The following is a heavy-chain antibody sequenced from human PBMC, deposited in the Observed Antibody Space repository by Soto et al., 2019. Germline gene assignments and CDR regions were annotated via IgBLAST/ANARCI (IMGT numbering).Heavy chain of an antibody. Sequence: PSETLSLTCTVAGDSISDSYWNWIRQSPGKGLEWIGYFFYTGSTNYNPSLKSRVTISVDTSKNQLSLRLTSLTAADTAVYYCARARNYYGSGTSTVAFDYWGQGTLVTVSS. D-gene: IGHD3-10*01. V-gene: IGHV4-59*01. CDR2: FFYTGST. J-gene: IGHJ4*02. CDR1: GDSISDSY. CDR3: ARARNYYGSGTSTVAFDY.